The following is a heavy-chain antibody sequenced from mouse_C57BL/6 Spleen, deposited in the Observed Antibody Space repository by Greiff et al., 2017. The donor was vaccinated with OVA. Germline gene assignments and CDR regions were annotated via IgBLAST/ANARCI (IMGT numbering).Heavy chain of an antibody. CDR1: GYTFTSYW. CDR3: HYVDY. J-gene: IGHJ2*01. CDR2: IDPSDSYT. Sequence: VQLQQPGAELVKPGASVKLSCKASGYTFTSYWMQWVKQRPGQGLEWIGEIDPSDSYTNYNQKFKGKATLTVDTSSSTAYMQLSSLTSEDSAVYYCHYVDYWGQGTTLTVSS. V-gene: IGHV1-50*01.